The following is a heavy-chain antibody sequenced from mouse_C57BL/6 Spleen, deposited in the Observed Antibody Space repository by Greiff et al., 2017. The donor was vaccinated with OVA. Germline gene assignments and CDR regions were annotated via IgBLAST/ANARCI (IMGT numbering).Heavy chain of an antibody. CDR3: AVTTVPSWFAY. Sequence: EVKLQQSGPELVKPGASVKISCKASGYTFTDYYMNWVKQSHGKSLEWIGDINPNNGGTSYNQKFKGKATLTVDKSSSTAYMELRSLTSEDSAVYYCAVTTVPSWFAYWGQGTLVTVSA. J-gene: IGHJ3*01. CDR1: GYTFTDYY. CDR2: INPNNGGT. D-gene: IGHD1-1*01. V-gene: IGHV1-26*01.